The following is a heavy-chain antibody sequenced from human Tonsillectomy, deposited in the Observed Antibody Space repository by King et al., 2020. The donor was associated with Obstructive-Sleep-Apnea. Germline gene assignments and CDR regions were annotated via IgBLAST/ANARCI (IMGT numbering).Heavy chain of an antibody. Sequence: TLKESGPTLVKPTQTLTLTCTFSGVSLSTSGVGVGLIRQPPGKALEWLALIYWNDDKRYSPSLKIILTITKDTSKNQMVLKMINMDPVDTATYYCAHRLATYYYDSSAYYYGYFDYWGQGTLVTVSS. CDR2: IYWNDDK. V-gene: IGHV2-5*01. J-gene: IGHJ4*02. CDR1: GVSLSTSGVG. CDR3: AHRLATYYYDSSAYYYGYFDY. D-gene: IGHD3-22*01.